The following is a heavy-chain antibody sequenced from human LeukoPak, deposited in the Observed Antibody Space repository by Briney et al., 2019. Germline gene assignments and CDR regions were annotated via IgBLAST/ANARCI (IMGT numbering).Heavy chain of an antibody. CDR3: VRYSYGNDYFDY. J-gene: IGHJ4*02. CDR2: IIPIFGRA. V-gene: IGHV1-69*06. D-gene: IGHD5-18*01. CDR1: GGTFSSYA. Sequence: SVKVSCKASGGTFSSYAISWVRQAPGQGLEWMGGIIPIFGRANYAQKFQGRVTITADKSTSTAYMELSSLRSEDTAVYYCVRYSYGNDYFDYWGQGTLVTVSS.